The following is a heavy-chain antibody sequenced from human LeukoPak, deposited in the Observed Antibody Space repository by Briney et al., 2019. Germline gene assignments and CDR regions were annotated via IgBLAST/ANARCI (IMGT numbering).Heavy chain of an antibody. V-gene: IGHV3-30*04. D-gene: IGHD6-19*01. CDR2: ISYDGSNQ. CDR1: GFTFSNYA. Sequence: HPGGSLRLSCAASGFTFSNYAMHWVRQAPGKGLEWVAVISYDGSNQGYADSVKGLFIISRDNSKATLYLQMNLLRTEDTALYYCARERGSGWYYLDYWGQGALVTVSS. J-gene: IGHJ4*02. CDR3: ARERGSGWYYLDY.